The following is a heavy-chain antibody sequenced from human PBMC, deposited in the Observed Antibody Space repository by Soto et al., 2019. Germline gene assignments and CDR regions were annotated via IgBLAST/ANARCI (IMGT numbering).Heavy chain of an antibody. CDR3: TVWGSGNDFGAA. V-gene: IGHV3-72*01. J-gene: IGHJ4*02. Sequence: EVQLVEAGGGLVQPGGSLRLSCAASGFTFSDHYMDWVRQAPGKGLEGVGRSKNKAESYTTEYAASVKGRFTISRDGSKNSLFLQRNSLKTEDTAVYYCTVWGSGNDFGAAWGKGILVTVS. CDR2: SKNKAESYTT. D-gene: IGHD3-10*01. CDR1: GFTFSDHY.